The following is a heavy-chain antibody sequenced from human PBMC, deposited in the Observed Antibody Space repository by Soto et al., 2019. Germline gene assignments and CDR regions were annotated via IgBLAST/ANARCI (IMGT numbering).Heavy chain of an antibody. Sequence: SETLSLTCAVYGGSFSGYYWSWIRQPPGKGLEWIGEINHSGSTNYNPSLKSRVIISVERSKNQFSLKVSSVTAADTVVYYCARETYGDYVGYFDPWGQGTLVTVSS. D-gene: IGHD4-17*01. CDR2: INHSGST. CDR1: GGSFSGYY. CDR3: ARETYGDYVGYFDP. V-gene: IGHV4-34*01. J-gene: IGHJ5*02.